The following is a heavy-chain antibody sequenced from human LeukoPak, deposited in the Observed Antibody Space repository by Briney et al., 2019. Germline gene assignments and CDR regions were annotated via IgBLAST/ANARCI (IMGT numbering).Heavy chain of an antibody. J-gene: IGHJ3*02. CDR3: AAHKMVRGVIDAFDI. CDR2: IRGIVGST. V-gene: IGHV3-23*01. CDR1: GFTFSIDA. D-gene: IGHD3-10*01. Sequence: PRGSLRPSCAASGFTFSIDAMSWVRRAPGKGRGWVSAIRGIVGSTYYADSVTGRFTISRDNSKNTLYLQMNSLRAEDTAVYYCAAHKMVRGVIDAFDIWGQGTMVTVSS.